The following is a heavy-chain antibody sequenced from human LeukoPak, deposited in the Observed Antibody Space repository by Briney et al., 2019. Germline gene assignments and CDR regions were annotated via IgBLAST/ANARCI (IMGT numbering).Heavy chain of an antibody. CDR1: GFTFSSYS. Sequence: GGSLRLSCAASGFTFSSYSMNWVRQAPGKGLEWVSSISSSSSYIYYADSVKGRFTISRDNAKNSLYLQMNSLRAEDTAVYYCARDGSSGSQPPNSDFDYWGQGTLVTVSS. CDR2: ISSSSSYI. D-gene: IGHD1-26*01. J-gene: IGHJ4*02. V-gene: IGHV3-21*01. CDR3: ARDGSSGSQPPNSDFDY.